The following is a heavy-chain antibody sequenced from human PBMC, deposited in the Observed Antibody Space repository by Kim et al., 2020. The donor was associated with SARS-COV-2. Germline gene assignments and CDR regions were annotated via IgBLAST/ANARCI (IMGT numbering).Heavy chain of an antibody. Sequence: GGSLRLSCAASGFTFSSYAMSWVRQAPGKGLEWVSAISGSGGSTYYADSVKGRFTISRDNSKNTLYLQMNSRRAEDTAVYYCAKLVVPAAPEYNWFDPWGQGTLVTVSS. V-gene: IGHV3-23*01. CDR2: ISGSGGST. D-gene: IGHD2-2*01. CDR3: AKLVVPAAPEYNWFDP. CDR1: GFTFSSYA. J-gene: IGHJ5*02.